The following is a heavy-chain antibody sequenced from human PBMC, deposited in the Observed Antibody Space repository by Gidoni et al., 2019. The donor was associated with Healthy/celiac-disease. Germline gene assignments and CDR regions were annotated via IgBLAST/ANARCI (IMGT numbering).Heavy chain of an antibody. V-gene: IGHV4-59*01. Sequence: QVQLQESGPGLVKPSETLSLTCTVSGGSISSYYWSWIRQPPGKGLEWIGYIYYSGSTNYNPSLKSRVTISVDTSKNQFSLKLSSVTAADTAVYYCARDRGPYNWFDPWGQGTLVTVSS. J-gene: IGHJ5*02. CDR3: ARDRGPYNWFDP. CDR2: IYYSGST. CDR1: GGSISSYY. D-gene: IGHD3-10*01.